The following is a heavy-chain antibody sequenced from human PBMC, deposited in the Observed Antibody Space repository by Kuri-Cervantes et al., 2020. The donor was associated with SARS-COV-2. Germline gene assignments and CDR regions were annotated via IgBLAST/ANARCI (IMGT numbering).Heavy chain of an antibody. D-gene: IGHD6-19*01. CDR2: ISYDGSNK. CDR1: GFTFGSYA. CDR3: ARDFGYSSAVFDY. V-gene: IGHV3-30-3*01. J-gene: IGHJ4*02. Sequence: GESLKISCAASGFTFGSYAMHWVRQAPGKGLEWVAVISYDGSNKYYADSVKGRFTISRDNSKNTLYLQMNSLRAEDTAVYYCARDFGYSSAVFDYWGQGTLVTVSS.